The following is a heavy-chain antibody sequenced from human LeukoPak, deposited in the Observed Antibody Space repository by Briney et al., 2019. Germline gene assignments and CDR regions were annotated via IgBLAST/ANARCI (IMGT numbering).Heavy chain of an antibody. J-gene: IGHJ5*02. CDR3: ARAGGIAENWFDP. CDR2: IIPILGIA. V-gene: IGHV1-69*04. Sequence: SVKVSCKASGYTFTSYDINWVRQAPGQGLEWMGRIIPILGIANYAQKFQGRVTITADKSTSTAYMGLSSLRSEDTAVYYCARAGGIAENWFDPWGQGTLVTVSS. CDR1: GYTFTSYD. D-gene: IGHD6-13*01.